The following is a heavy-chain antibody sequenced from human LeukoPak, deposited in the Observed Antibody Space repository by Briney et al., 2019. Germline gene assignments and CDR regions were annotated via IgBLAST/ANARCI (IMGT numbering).Heavy chain of an antibody. CDR2: IYPRDGST. CDR3: ARDQEGFDY. Sequence: ASVKVSCKASGYTFTSNYIHWVRQALGQGLEWMGMIYPRDGSTSYAQKFQGRVTVTRGTSTSTVHMELSGLRSEDTAVYYCARDQEGFDYWGQGTPVTVSS. J-gene: IGHJ4*02. V-gene: IGHV1-46*01. CDR1: GYTFTSNY.